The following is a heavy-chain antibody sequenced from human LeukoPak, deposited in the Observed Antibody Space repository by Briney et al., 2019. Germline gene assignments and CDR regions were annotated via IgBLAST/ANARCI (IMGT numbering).Heavy chain of an antibody. CDR3: ARDVGWFDP. Sequence: GGSLRLSCAASGFTFSNYAVSWVRQAPGKGLEWVSAISGRGDNTYYADSVKGRFTISRDNSKNTLYLQMNSLRAEDTAVYYCARDVGWFDPWGQGTLVTVSS. D-gene: IGHD1-26*01. V-gene: IGHV3-23*01. J-gene: IGHJ5*02. CDR2: ISGRGDNT. CDR1: GFTFSNYA.